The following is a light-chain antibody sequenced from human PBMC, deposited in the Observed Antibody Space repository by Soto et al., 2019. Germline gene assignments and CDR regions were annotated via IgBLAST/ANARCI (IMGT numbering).Light chain of an antibody. CDR3: QQSFTTPRT. Sequence: SHITHSPSSLSSSVGDRVTITCRASQSINSYLNWYQQKPGKAPKVLIFGASNLQSGVPSRFSGSGSGTDFTLTITSLQPEDFATYYCQQSFTTPRTFGQGTKVDIK. J-gene: IGKJ1*01. CDR1: QSINSY. CDR2: GAS. V-gene: IGKV1-39*01.